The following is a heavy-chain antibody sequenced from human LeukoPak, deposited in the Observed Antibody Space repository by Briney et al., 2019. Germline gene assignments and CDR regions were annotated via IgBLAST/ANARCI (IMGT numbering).Heavy chain of an antibody. J-gene: IGHJ3*02. D-gene: IGHD1-26*01. CDR3: ARESGRATQGDDAFDI. CDR2: IYYSGST. CDR1: GGSISSYY. Sequence: SETLSLTGTVSGGSISSYYWSWIRQPPGKGLQWIGYIYYSGSTNYNPSLKSRVTISVDTSKNQFSLKLSSVTAADTAAYYCARESGRATQGDDAFDIWGQGTMVTVSS. V-gene: IGHV4-59*01.